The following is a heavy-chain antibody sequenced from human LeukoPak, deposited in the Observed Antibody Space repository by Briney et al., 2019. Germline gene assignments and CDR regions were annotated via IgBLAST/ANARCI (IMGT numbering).Heavy chain of an antibody. CDR1: AFPFSGYW. V-gene: IGHV3-74*01. CDR2: IDDDGAGT. Sequence: GGYLTLYCAAYAFPFSGYWWDWVRQAQGMGMVWVLRIDDDGAGTTYADSVKGRFTISRDNGKNTLYLQMNSLRVEDTAVYYCARSASVYDAWGQGTLVTVSS. D-gene: IGHD5/OR15-5a*01. CDR3: ARSASVYDA. J-gene: IGHJ5*02.